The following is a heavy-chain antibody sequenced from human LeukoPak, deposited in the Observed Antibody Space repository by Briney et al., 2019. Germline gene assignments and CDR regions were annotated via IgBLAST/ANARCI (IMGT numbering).Heavy chain of an antibody. J-gene: IGHJ5*02. V-gene: IGHV3-30-3*01. CDR2: ISYDGSNK. CDR3: ASNGENNWFGP. Sequence: GGSLRLSCAASGFTFSSYAMHWVRQAPGKGLEWVAVISYDGSNKYYADSVKGRFTISRDNSKNTLYLQMNSLRAEDTAVYYCASNGENNWFGPWGQGTLVTVSS. D-gene: IGHD3-10*01. CDR1: GFTFSSYA.